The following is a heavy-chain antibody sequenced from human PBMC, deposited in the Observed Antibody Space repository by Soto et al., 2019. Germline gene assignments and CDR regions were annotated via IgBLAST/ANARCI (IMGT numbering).Heavy chain of an antibody. V-gene: IGHV1-18*01. CDR1: GYPFSSYG. CDR3: AREGFYYGSGTYAPPRYYGLDV. Sequence: QIQLVQSATEVKKPGASVKVSCKTSGYPFSSYGVSWIRQAPGQGLEWMGWISAYNDNTNYAQKFQGRVTLTTDTSTRTAYMELWSLRSDHSAIYYCAREGFYYGSGTYAPPRYYGLDVWGQGTTVIVS. D-gene: IGHD3-10*01. CDR2: ISAYNDNT. J-gene: IGHJ6*02.